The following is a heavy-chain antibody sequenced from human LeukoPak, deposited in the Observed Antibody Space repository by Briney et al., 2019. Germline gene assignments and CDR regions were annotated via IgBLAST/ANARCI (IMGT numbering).Heavy chain of an antibody. J-gene: IGHJ6*02. CDR2: IWYDGSNK. V-gene: IGHV3-33*01. CDR1: GFTFSSYG. CDR3: ARGDQFGELFYYYGMDV. Sequence: GGSLRLSCAASGFTFSSYGLHWVRQAPGKGLEWAAVIWYDGSNKYYADSVKGRFIISRDNSKNTLYLQMNNLRAEDTAVYYCARGDQFGELFYYYGMDVWGQGTTITASS. D-gene: IGHD3-10*01.